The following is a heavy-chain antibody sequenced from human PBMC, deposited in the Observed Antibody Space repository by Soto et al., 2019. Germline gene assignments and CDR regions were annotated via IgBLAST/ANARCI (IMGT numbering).Heavy chain of an antibody. CDR1: GGTFSSYA. Sequence: VQLVQSGGGVEKPGSSVKISCTASGGTFSSYAISWVRQAPGKGPEWMGGIIPIFGTTNYAQKLQGRVTITADQSASTAYMERRSLGPGDTAVCYGPRSNGGNWGQGTLVTVSS. J-gene: IGHJ4*02. V-gene: IGHV1-69*01. CDR3: PRSNGGN. CDR2: IIPIFGTT. D-gene: IGHD4-17*01.